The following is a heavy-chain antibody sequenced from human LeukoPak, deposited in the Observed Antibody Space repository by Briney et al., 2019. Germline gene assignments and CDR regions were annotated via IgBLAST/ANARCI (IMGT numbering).Heavy chain of an antibody. Sequence: GGSLRLSCAASGFTFDDYAMHWVRQAPGKGLEWVSGISWNSGSIGYADSVKGRFTISRDNAKNSLYLQMNSLRAEDTALYYCAKASGYYDGSGYYQSWGQGTLVTVSS. V-gene: IGHV3-9*01. CDR3: AKASGYYDGSGYYQS. CDR1: GFTFDDYA. D-gene: IGHD3-22*01. J-gene: IGHJ4*02. CDR2: ISWNSGSI.